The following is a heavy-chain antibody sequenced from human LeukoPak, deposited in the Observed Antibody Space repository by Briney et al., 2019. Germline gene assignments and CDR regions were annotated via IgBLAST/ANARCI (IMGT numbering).Heavy chain of an antibody. J-gene: IGHJ4*02. CDR1: GFTFSSYG. Sequence: PGGSLRLSCAASGFTFSSYGMHWVRQAPGKGLEWVAFIRYDGSNKYYADSVKGRFTISRDNSKNTLYLQMNSLRAEDTAVYYCAKDSSAYCGGDCSNFDYWGQGTLVTVSS. V-gene: IGHV3-30*02. D-gene: IGHD2-21*02. CDR2: IRYDGSNK. CDR3: AKDSSAYCGGDCSNFDY.